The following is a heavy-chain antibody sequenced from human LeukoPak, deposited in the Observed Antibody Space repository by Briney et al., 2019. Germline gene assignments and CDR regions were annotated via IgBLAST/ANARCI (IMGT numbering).Heavy chain of an antibody. J-gene: IGHJ4*02. CDR1: GYTFTGYY. Sequence: ASVKVSCKASGYTFTGYYMHWVRQAPGQGLGWMGWINPNSGGTNYAQKFQGRVTMTRDTFISTAYMELSRLRSDDTAVYYCARDGGNLWFGELFWGQGTLVTVSS. CDR3: ARDGGNLWFGELF. CDR2: INPNSGGT. D-gene: IGHD3-10*01. V-gene: IGHV1-2*02.